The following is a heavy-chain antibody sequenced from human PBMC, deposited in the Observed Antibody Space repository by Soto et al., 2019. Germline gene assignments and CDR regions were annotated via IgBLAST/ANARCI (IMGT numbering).Heavy chain of an antibody. J-gene: IGHJ5*02. CDR1: GGSFSGYY. Sequence: QVQLQQWGAGLLKPSETLSLTCAVYGGSFSGYYWSWIRQPPGKGLEWIGEINHSGSTNYNPSLKSRVTISVDTSKNQFSLKLSSVTAADTAVYYYARAYSSSWPEYNWFDPWGQGTLVTVSS. CDR2: INHSGST. CDR3: ARAYSSSWPEYNWFDP. V-gene: IGHV4-34*01. D-gene: IGHD6-13*01.